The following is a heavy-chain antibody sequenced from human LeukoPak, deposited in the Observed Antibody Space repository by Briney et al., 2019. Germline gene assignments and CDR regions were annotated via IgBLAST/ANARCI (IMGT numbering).Heavy chain of an antibody. CDR3: AREEYSSSSGTDY. Sequence: SVKVSCKASGGTFSSYAISWVRQAPGQGLEWMGGIIPIFGTANYAQKFQGRVTITADESTSTAYMELSSLRSEGTAVYYCAREEYSSSSGTDYWGQGTLVTVSS. V-gene: IGHV1-69*01. D-gene: IGHD6-6*01. CDR2: IIPIFGTA. J-gene: IGHJ4*02. CDR1: GGTFSSYA.